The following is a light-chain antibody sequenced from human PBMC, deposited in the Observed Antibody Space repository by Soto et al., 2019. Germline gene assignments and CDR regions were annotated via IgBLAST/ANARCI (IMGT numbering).Light chain of an antibody. CDR2: DVS. CDR1: ITDVGSSNY. J-gene: IGLJ2*01. CDR3: SSYTTTSTWV. V-gene: IGLV2-14*01. Sequence: QSVLTQPASVSGSPGQSITISCTGTITDVGSSNYVSWYKQHPGKAPKLMIYDVSNRPSGVSNRFSDSKSGNTASLTSSGLQAEDEADYYCSSYTTTSTWVFGGGTKLTGL.